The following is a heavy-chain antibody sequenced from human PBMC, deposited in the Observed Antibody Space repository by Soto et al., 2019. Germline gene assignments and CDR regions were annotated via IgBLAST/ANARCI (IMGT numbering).Heavy chain of an antibody. CDR3: AKDQGYSSSWYGTNYYYGMDV. V-gene: IGHV3-30*18. CDR1: GFTFSSYG. J-gene: IGHJ6*02. Sequence: QVQLVESGGGVVQPGRSLRLSCAASGFTFSSYGMHWVRQAPGKGLEWVAVISYDGSNKYYADSVKGRFTISRDNSKNTLYLKMNSLRAEDTAVYYCAKDQGYSSSWYGTNYYYGMDVWGQGTTVTVSS. CDR2: ISYDGSNK. D-gene: IGHD6-13*01.